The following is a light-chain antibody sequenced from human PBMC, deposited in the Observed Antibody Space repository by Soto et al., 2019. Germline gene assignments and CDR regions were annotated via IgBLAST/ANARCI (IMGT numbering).Light chain of an antibody. Sequence: DILLTQSPGTLSLSPGERATLSRRASQSVISNHIAWYVHKPGQAPRLLIHGASPRATGIPARFSASRSGTDFTLTISGLEAEDLAVYYCQHYGTSPPYSFGQGTKVDIK. V-gene: IGKV3-20*01. CDR3: QHYGTSPPYS. CDR1: QSVISNH. CDR2: GAS. J-gene: IGKJ2*01.